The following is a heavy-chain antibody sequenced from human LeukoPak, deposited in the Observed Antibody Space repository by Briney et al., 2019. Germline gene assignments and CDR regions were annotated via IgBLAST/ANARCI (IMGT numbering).Heavy chain of an antibody. CDR3: ASQPKDCSGGSCYLSRWFDP. Sequence: GGSLRLSCAASGFTFSSYAMSWVRQAPGKGLEWVSAISGSGGSTYYADSVKGRFTISRDNSKNTLYLQMNSLRAEDTAVYYCASQPKDCSGGSCYLSRWFDPWGQGTLVTVSS. D-gene: IGHD2-15*01. CDR2: ISGSGGST. CDR1: GFTFSSYA. V-gene: IGHV3-23*01. J-gene: IGHJ5*02.